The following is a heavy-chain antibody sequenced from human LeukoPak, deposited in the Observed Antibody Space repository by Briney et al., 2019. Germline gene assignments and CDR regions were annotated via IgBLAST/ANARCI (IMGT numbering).Heavy chain of an antibody. J-gene: IGHJ5*02. Sequence: SETLSLTCAVYGGSFSGYYWSWIRQPPGKGLEWIGEINHSGSTNYNPSLKSRVTISVDTSKNQFSLKLSSVTAADTAVYYCARGSRGHAVAPSSPGKENWFDPWGQGTLVTVSS. D-gene: IGHD4-23*01. CDR1: GGSFSGYY. CDR3: ARGSRGHAVAPSSPGKENWFDP. V-gene: IGHV4-34*01. CDR2: INHSGST.